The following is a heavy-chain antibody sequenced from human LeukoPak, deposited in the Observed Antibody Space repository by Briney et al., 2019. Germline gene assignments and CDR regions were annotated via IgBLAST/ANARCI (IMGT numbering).Heavy chain of an antibody. J-gene: IGHJ1*01. CDR1: GFTVSSNY. V-gene: IGHV3-66*01. CDR2: ISNGGAT. CDR3: AKDDDWGRFNH. D-gene: IGHD3-16*01. Sequence: GGSLRLSCVVSGFTVSSNYMNWVRQAPGKGLEWVSVISNGGATYYADSVKGRFIISTDNFKNTLYLQMNTLRAEDTAVYYCAKDDDWGRFNHWGQGTLVTVSS.